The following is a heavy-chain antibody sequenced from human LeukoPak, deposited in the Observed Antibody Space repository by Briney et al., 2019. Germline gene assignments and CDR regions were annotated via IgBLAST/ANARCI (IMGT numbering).Heavy chain of an antibody. Sequence: PGGSLRLSCAASGFPFSNYWFHWVRQAPGKGLVWVSRLNPDGSDTTYADSVKGRFTISRDNAKNTLYLQMNSLRAEDTAVYYCATHSSSWFLDYWGQGTLVTVSS. D-gene: IGHD6-13*01. J-gene: IGHJ4*02. V-gene: IGHV3-74*03. CDR2: LNPDGSDT. CDR1: GFPFSNYW. CDR3: ATHSSSWFLDY.